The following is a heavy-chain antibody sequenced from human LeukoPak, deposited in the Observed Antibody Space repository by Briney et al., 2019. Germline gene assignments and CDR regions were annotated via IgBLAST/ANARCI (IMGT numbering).Heavy chain of an antibody. J-gene: IGHJ4*02. V-gene: IGHV3-23*01. CDR2: ISGGGTST. CDR1: GFTFSSYA. D-gene: IGHD6-19*01. Sequence: GGSLRLSCAASGFTFSSYAMSWVRPAPGKGLEWVSVISGGGTSTYYADSVKGRFTISKDNSRNTLYLQMNSLRAEDTAVYYCAKTFIAVANPIDYWGQGTLVTVSS. CDR3: AKTFIAVANPIDY.